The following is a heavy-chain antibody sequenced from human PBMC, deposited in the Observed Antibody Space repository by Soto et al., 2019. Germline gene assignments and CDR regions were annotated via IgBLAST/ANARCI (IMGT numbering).Heavy chain of an antibody. CDR2: ISGGSSST. Sequence: GGSLRLSCAASGFTFDDYAMHWVRQAPGKGLEWVSAISGGSSSTDYADSVKGRFTISRDNTKNTLYLQMNSLRAEDTAVYYCAKEPERGYSGHDWGQGTLVTVSS. J-gene: IGHJ4*02. V-gene: IGHV3-23*01. CDR1: GFTFDDYA. D-gene: IGHD5-12*01. CDR3: AKEPERGYSGHD.